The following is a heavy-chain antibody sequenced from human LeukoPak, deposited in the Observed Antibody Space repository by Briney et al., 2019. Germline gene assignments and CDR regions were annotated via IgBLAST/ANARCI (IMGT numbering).Heavy chain of an antibody. CDR1: GGSISSGGYS. J-gene: IGHJ4*02. D-gene: IGHD3-16*01. CDR2: IYHSGST. Sequence: PSQTLSLTCAVSGGSISSGGYSWRWVRQPPGKGLEWIEYIYHSGSTYYNPSLKSRVTISVDRSKNQFSLKLSSVTAADTAVYYCARVVSGFGYFDYWGQGTLVTVSS. CDR3: ARVVSGFGYFDY. V-gene: IGHV4-30-2*01.